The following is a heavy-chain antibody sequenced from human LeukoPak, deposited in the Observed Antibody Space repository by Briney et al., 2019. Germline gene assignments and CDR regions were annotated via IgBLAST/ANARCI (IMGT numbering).Heavy chain of an antibody. Sequence: SETLSLTCTVSGGSISGYYWSWIRQPPGKELEWLGYIYYSGRTNYNPSLKSRVTMSVDTSKNQFSLKLTSVTAADTAVYYCAQYFAASGESHLDRWGQGSLVTVSS. V-gene: IGHV4-59*03. CDR1: GGSISGYY. CDR2: IYYSGRT. CDR3: AQYFAASGESHLDR. D-gene: IGHD3-9*01. J-gene: IGHJ5*02.